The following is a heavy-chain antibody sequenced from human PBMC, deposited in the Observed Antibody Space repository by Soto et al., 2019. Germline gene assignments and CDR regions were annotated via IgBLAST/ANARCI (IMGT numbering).Heavy chain of an antibody. J-gene: IGHJ4*02. CDR1: GFTFTRYS. CDR2: ISSTTNYI. CDR3: ARESEDLTSNFDY. Sequence: GGSLRLSCAASGFTFTRYSMNWVRQAPGKGLEWVSSISSTTNYIYYADSMKGRFTVSRDNAKNSVYLDMNSLSAEDTAVYYCARESEDLTSNFDYWGQGTLVTSPQ. V-gene: IGHV3-21*01.